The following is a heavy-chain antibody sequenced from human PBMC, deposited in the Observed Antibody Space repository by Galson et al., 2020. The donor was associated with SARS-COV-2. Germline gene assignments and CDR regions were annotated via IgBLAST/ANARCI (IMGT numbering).Heavy chain of an antibody. CDR3: ARGCKWEPPLRF. V-gene: IGHV4-30-4*01. Sequence: SQTLSLTCTVSGVSITSGDYYWSWIRQPPGKGLEWIGYIYYSGSTYYNPSLKSRATISVDTSKNQFFLNLSSVTAADAAVYFCARGCKWEPPLRFWGQGTLVTVSS. J-gene: IGHJ4*02. D-gene: IGHD1-26*01. CDR2: IYYSGST. CDR1: GVSITSGDYY.